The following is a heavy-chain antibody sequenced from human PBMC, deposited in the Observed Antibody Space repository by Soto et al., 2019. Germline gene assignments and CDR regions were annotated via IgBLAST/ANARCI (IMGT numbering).Heavy chain of an antibody. CDR1: GFTFSSYG. Sequence: GGSLRLSCAASGFTFSSYGMHWVRQAPGKGLEWVAVIWYDGSNKYYADSVKGRFTISRDNSKNTLYLQMNSLRAEDTAVYYCARGFKWELLAGLVDYWGQGTLVTVSS. D-gene: IGHD1-26*01. CDR3: ARGFKWELLAGLVDY. J-gene: IGHJ4*02. CDR2: IWYDGSNK. V-gene: IGHV3-33*01.